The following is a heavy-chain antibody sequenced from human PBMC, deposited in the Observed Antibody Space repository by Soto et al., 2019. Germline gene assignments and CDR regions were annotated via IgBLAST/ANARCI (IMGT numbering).Heavy chain of an antibody. D-gene: IGHD3-3*01. J-gene: IGHJ6*02. CDR3: ARVHYDFRSGGGYGMDV. CDR2: IYTSGST. CDR1: GGSISSYY. Sequence: SETVSLTCTVSGGSISSYYWSGIRQPAGKGLEWIGRIYTSGSTNYNPSLKSRVTMSVDTSKNQFSLKLSSVTAADTAVYYCARVHYDFRSGGGYGMDVWGQGTTVTVSS. V-gene: IGHV4-4*07.